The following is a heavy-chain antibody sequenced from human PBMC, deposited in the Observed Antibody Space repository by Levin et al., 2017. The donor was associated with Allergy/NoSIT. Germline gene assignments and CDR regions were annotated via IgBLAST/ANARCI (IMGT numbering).Heavy chain of an antibody. CDR3: ARGRDGYTQSDY. V-gene: IGHV4-59*01. Sequence: SETLSLTCTVSGGSISNYYWNWIRQPPGKGLEWIGYIYYTGSANYNPSLKSRVTVSVDTSKNQFSLKLSSVTAADTAVYYCARGRDGYTQSDYWGQGTLVTVSS. D-gene: IGHD5-24*01. CDR1: GGSISNYY. J-gene: IGHJ4*02. CDR2: IYYTGSA.